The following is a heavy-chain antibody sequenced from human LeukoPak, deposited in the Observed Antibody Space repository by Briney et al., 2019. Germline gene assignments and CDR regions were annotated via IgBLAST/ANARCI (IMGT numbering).Heavy chain of an antibody. CDR2: IYYSGST. J-gene: IGHJ6*03. CDR1: GGSISSGGYS. CDR3: ARDGRGLGFYYYYMDV. Sequence: PSQTLSLTCAVSGGSISSGGYSWSWIRQPPGKGLEWIGYIYYSGSTYYNPSLRSRVTISVDTSKNQFSLKLSSVTAADTAVYYCARDGRGLGFYYYYMDVWGKGTTVTVSS. V-gene: IGHV4-30-4*07.